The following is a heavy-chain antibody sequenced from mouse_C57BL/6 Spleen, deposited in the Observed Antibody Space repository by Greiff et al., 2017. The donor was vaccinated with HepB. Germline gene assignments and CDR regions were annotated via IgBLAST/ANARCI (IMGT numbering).Heavy chain of an antibody. J-gene: IGHJ4*01. V-gene: IGHV1-54*01. D-gene: IGHD2-5*01. CDR2: INPGSGGT. Sequence: QVQLKESGAELVRPGTSVKVSCKASGYAFTNYLIEWVKQRPGQGLEWIGVINPGSGGTNYNEKFKGKATLTADKSSSTAYMQLSSLTSEDSAVYFCAKSYYSNYGSMDYWGQGTSVTVSS. CDR1: GYAFTNYL. CDR3: AKSYYSNYGSMDY.